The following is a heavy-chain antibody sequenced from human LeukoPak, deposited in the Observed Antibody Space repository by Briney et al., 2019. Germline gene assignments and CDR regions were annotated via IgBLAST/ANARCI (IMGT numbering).Heavy chain of an antibody. CDR3: EKDWEASGSYGAYYFDY. D-gene: IGHD1-26*01. V-gene: IGHV3-23*01. J-gene: IGHJ4*02. CDR2: ISGSGGST. Sequence: GGSLRLSCAASGFTFSSYAMSWVRQAPGKGLEWVSAISGSGGSTYYADSVKGRFTISRDNSKNTLYLQMNSLRAEDTAVYYCEKDWEASGSYGAYYFDYWGQGTLVTVSS. CDR1: GFTFSSYA.